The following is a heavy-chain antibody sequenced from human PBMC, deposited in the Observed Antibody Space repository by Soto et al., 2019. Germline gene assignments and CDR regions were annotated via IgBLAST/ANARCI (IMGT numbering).Heavy chain of an antibody. CDR3: AGGVTNRNNEQSCQWCFDY. CDR2: IIPIFGTA. CDR1: GGTFSSCG. D-gene: IGHD1-20*01. V-gene: IGHV1-69*13. J-gene: IGHJ4*02. Sequence: SVKVSCKDSGGTFSSCGISWVRQAPGQGLEWMGGIIPIFGTANYAQKFQGRVTITADESTSSAYMELSSLRSEDTAVYYCAGGVTNRNNEQSCQWCFDYWGQGTRVTVSS.